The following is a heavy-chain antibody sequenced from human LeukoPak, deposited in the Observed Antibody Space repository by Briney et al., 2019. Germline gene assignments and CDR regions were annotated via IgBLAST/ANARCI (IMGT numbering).Heavy chain of an antibody. CDR2: IDPSASYT. CDR1: GYSFTSYW. CDR3: ARFAAVAGNDFDY. V-gene: IGHV5-10-1*01. Sequence: GESLKISCKGSGYSFTSYWISWVRQMPGKGLEWMGRIDPSASYTNYSPSFQGHVTISADKSISTAYLQWGSLKASDTAMYYCARFAAVAGNDFDYWGQGTLVTVSS. D-gene: IGHD6-19*01. J-gene: IGHJ4*02.